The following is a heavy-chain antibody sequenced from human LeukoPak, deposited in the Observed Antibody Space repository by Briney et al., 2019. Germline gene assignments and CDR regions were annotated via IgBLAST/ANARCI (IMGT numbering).Heavy chain of an antibody. Sequence: SQTLSLTCTVSGGSISSGSYYWSRIRQPAGKGLEWIGRIYTSGSTNYNPSLKSRVTISVDTSKNQFSLKLSSVTAADTAVYYCARDGSTQFDYWGQGTLVTVSS. V-gene: IGHV4-61*02. D-gene: IGHD1-1*01. J-gene: IGHJ4*02. CDR3: ARDGSTQFDY. CDR1: GGSISSGSYY. CDR2: IYTSGST.